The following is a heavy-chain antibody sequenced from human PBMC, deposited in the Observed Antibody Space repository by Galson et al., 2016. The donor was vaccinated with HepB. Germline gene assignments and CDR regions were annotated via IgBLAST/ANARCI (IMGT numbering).Heavy chain of an antibody. CDR2: ISRGGTYK. CDR3: ARDKSSGYSDAFDM. J-gene: IGHJ3*02. Sequence: LRLSCAASGFPLSSYRINWVRQALGKGLEWVSSISRGGTYKYYAVSVEGRFTISRDNAKSSLYLQMNSLRAEDTAVYFCARDKSSGYSDAFDMWGQGTMVTVSS. CDR1: GFPLSSYR. V-gene: IGHV3-21*01. D-gene: IGHD3-22*01.